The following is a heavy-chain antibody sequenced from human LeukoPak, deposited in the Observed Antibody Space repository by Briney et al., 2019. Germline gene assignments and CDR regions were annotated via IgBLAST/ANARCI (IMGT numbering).Heavy chain of an antibody. CDR2: ISSSGSNT. CDR1: GFTFSACE. V-gene: IGHV3-48*03. D-gene: IGHD3-22*01. Sequence: GGSLILSCAASGFTFSACEMTWIRQVPGKGLEWLSYISSSGSNTYYADSVKGRFTISRDNAKNSLFLQMNSLRAEDTAVYYCARDYYDSSGYYSHDYWGQGTLVTVSS. J-gene: IGHJ4*02. CDR3: ARDYYDSSGYYSHDY.